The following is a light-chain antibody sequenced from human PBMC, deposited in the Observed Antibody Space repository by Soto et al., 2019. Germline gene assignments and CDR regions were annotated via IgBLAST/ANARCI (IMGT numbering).Light chain of an antibody. V-gene: IGLV5-45*03. CDR1: SGINVGIYR. Sequence: QSVLTQPSSLSASPGASTSLTCTLRSGINVGIYRMYWYQQKSGSPPQYLLRYKSDSDKQQGSGVPSRFSGSKDASANAGLLLISGLQSEDEGDYYCMMWYNSAWVFGGGTKLTVL. CDR3: MMWYNSAWV. J-gene: IGLJ3*02. CDR2: YKSDSDK.